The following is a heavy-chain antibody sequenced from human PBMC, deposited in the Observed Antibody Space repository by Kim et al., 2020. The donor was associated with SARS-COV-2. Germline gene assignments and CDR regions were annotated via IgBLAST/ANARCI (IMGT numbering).Heavy chain of an antibody. CDR3: ARASKEGIAVAGGTDY. J-gene: IGHJ4*02. Sequence: SPKSQVTISVDTSKNQFSLKLSSVTAADTAVYYCARASKEGIAVAGGTDYWCQGTLVTVSS. V-gene: IGHV4-34*01. D-gene: IGHD6-19*01.